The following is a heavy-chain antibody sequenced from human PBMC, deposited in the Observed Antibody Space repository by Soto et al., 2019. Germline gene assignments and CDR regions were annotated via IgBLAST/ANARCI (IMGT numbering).Heavy chain of an antibody. CDR1: GDSISNYY. CDR3: ARLGGGTTSVYYYYMDV. CDR2: IYYSGST. Sequence: SETLSLTCTVSGDSISNYYWSWIRQPPGKRLEWIGYIYYSGSTNYNPSLKSRVTISLDTSKNQFSLKLSSVTAADTAVYYCARLGGGTTSVYYYYMDVWGKGTTVTVSS. J-gene: IGHJ6*03. D-gene: IGHD1-26*01. V-gene: IGHV4-59*01.